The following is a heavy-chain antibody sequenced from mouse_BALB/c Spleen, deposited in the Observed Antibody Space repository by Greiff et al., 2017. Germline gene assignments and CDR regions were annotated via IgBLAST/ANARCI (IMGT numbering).Heavy chain of an antibody. Sequence: VQLQESGPGLVAPSQSLSITCTVSGFSLTGYGVNWVRQPPGKGLEWLGMIWGDGSTDYNSALKSRLSISKDNSKSQVFLKMNSLQTDDTARYYCARVSHWDNYAMDYWGQGTSVTVSS. CDR1: GFSLTGYG. V-gene: IGHV2-6-7*01. D-gene: IGHD4-1*01. CDR3: ARVSHWDNYAMDY. J-gene: IGHJ4*01. CDR2: IWGDGST.